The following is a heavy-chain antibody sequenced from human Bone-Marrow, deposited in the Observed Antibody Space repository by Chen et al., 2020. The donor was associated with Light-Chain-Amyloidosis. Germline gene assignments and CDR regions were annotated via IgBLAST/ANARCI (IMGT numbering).Heavy chain of an antibody. V-gene: IGHV3-30*18. CDR1: GFTFSSYG. CDR3: AKEVPGFWYYFDY. D-gene: IGHD6-13*01. CDR2: ISYDGSNK. Sequence: QVQLVESGGGVVQPGRSLRLSCAASGFTFSSYGMHWVRQAPGKGLEWVAVISYDGSNKYYANSVKGRFTISRDNSKNTLYLQINSLRAEDTAVYYCAKEVPGFWYYFDYWGQGILVTVSS. J-gene: IGHJ4*02.